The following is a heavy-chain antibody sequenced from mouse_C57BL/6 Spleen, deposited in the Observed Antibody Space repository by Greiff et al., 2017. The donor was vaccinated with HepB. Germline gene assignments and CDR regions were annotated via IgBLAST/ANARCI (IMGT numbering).Heavy chain of an antibody. D-gene: IGHD2-3*01. V-gene: IGHV5-4*03. Sequence: DVKLVESGGGLVKPGGSLKLSCAASGFTFSSYAMSWVRQTPEKRLEWVATISDGGSYTYYPDNVKGRFTISRDNAKNNLYLQMSHLKSEDTAMYYCARGDGYFDYWGQGTTLTVSS. CDR3: ARGDGYFDY. CDR2: ISDGGSYT. CDR1: GFTFSSYA. J-gene: IGHJ2*01.